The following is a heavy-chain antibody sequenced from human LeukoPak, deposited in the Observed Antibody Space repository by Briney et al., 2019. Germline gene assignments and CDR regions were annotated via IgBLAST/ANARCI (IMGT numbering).Heavy chain of an antibody. D-gene: IGHD6-13*01. CDR2: ISGSGRST. CDR1: GFTFSSYA. CDR3: EKSWYDFFDY. J-gene: IGHJ4*02. Sequence: GESLRLSCPASGFTFSSYAMSWVRQAPGKGLEWVSGISGSGRSTYYADSVKGRFTISRDNSKNTLYLQMNSLRAEDTAVYYCEKSWYDFFDYWGQGTRVIVSS. V-gene: IGHV3-23*01.